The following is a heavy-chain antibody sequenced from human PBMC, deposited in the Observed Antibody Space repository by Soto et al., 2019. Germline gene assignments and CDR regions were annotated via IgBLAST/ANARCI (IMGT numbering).Heavy chain of an antibody. CDR1: GGSFSGYY. J-gene: IGHJ6*02. CDR3: ARERPYYDFWSCYSQYYYYYGMDV. Sequence: SETLSLTCAVYGGSFSGYYWSWIRQPPGKGLEWIGEINHSGSTNYNPSLKSRVTISVDTSKNQFSLKLSSVTAADTAVYYCARERPYYDFWSCYSQYYYYYGMDVWGQGTTVTVSS. D-gene: IGHD3-3*01. V-gene: IGHV4-34*01. CDR2: INHSGST.